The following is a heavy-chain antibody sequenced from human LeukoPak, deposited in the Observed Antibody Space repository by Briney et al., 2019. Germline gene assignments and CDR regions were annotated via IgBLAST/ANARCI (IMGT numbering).Heavy chain of an antibody. J-gene: IGHJ6*03. CDR1: GGSFSGYY. CDR3: ATKDSYDILTGYPGYYYYYMDV. V-gene: IGHV4-34*01. D-gene: IGHD3-9*01. CDR2: INHSGST. Sequence: SETLSLTCAVYGGSFSGYYWSWIRQPPGKGLEWIGEINHSGSTNYNPSLKSRVTISVDTSKNQFSLKLSSVTAADTAVYYCATKDSYDILTGYPGYYYYYMDVWGKGTTVTISS.